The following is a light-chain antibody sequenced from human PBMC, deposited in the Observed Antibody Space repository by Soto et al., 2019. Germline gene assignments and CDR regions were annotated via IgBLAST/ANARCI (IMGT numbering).Light chain of an antibody. V-gene: IGKV4-1*01. CDR2: WAS. CDR1: LNIYFKSNNRHY. CDR3: QQYFITPLT. J-gene: IGKJ4*01. Sequence: DIVMTQSPDSLRVSLGERATISCTSSLNIYFKSNNRHYLAWYQQKTGQPPKLLVYWASTRESGVPDRFTGSGSGTYFTRTIDNVQPDDVAVYYCQQYFITPLTLGGGTKVDTK.